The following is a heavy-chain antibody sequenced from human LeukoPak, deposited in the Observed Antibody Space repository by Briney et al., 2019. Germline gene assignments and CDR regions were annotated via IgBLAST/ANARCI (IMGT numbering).Heavy chain of an antibody. Sequence: PGGSLRLSCAASGFSFSRYYMHWVRQAPGKGLVWVSRISSDGSSTTYADSVKGRFTISRDNAKNTLYLQMNSLKVEDTAVYYCTRVFVGDEYSSSGYWGQGTLVTVSS. D-gene: IGHD6-13*01. CDR3: TRVFVGDEYSSSGY. CDR2: ISSDGSST. V-gene: IGHV3-74*01. J-gene: IGHJ4*02. CDR1: GFSFSRYY.